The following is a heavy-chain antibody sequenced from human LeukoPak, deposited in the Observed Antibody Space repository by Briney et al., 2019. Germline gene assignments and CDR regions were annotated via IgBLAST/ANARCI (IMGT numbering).Heavy chain of an antibody. J-gene: IGHJ4*02. CDR3: ARDKPPPYYYDSSGIFDY. V-gene: IGHV3-33*01. CDR2: ILYHGSNK. D-gene: IGHD3-22*01. Sequence: PGRSLRLSCAASGFTFSSYGMHWVRQAPGKGLEWVAVILYHGSNKYYADSVKGRFTISRDNSKNTLYLQMNSLRAEDTAVYYCARDKPPPYYYDSSGIFDYWGQGTLVTVSS. CDR1: GFTFSSYG.